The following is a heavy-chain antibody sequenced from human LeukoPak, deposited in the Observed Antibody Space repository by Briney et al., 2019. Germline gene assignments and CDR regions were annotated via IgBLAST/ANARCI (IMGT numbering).Heavy chain of an antibody. J-gene: IGHJ4*02. CDR1: GFTFSSYA. CDR2: ISGSGGST. CDR3: AKDWTPLGSSGWYGIIDY. D-gene: IGHD6-19*01. V-gene: IGHV3-23*01. Sequence: PGGSLRLSCAASGFTFSSYAMSWVRQAPGKGLEWVSAISGSGGSTYYADSVKGRFTISRDNSENTLYLQMNSLRAEDTAVYYCAKDWTPLGSSGWYGIIDYWGQGTLVTVSS.